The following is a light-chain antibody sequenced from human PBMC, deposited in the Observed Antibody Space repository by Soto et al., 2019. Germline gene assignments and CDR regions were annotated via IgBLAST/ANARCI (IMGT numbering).Light chain of an antibody. CDR2: GAS. CDR3: QQYFEWPPMT. J-gene: IGKJ1*01. Sequence: EVMLIQSPATLSMSPGERATLSCRASETVATNLVWYQQKPGQAPRLLISGASTRAAGISDRFRGGGSGTESTLTITSLRSEDSGTYYCQQYFEWPPMTFGQGTKVEI. V-gene: IGKV3-15*01. CDR1: ETVATN.